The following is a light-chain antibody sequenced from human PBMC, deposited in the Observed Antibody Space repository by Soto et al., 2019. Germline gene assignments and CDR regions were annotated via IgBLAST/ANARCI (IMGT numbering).Light chain of an antibody. J-gene: IGLJ2*01. CDR2: EVS. CDR3: SSYTSSSTPL. Sequence: QSALTQPASVSGSPGQSITISCTGTSSDVGGYNYVSWYQQHPGKAPKLMIYEVSNRPSGVSNRFSGSKSGNTASLTISGLQAEDEADYSCSSYTSSSTPLFGGGTKLTVL. V-gene: IGLV2-14*01. CDR1: SSDVGGYNY.